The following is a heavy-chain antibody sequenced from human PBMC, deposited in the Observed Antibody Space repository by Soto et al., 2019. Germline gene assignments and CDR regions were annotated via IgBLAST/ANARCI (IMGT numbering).Heavy chain of an antibody. CDR3: ARHKGYCSSTSGYGMDV. CDR1: GYSFTTYW. D-gene: IGHD2-15*01. J-gene: IGHJ6*02. V-gene: IGHV5-51*01. CDR2: IDPADSDS. Sequence: PGESLKISCEGSGYSFTTYWVAWVRQMPGKGLEWVGSIDPADSDSIYNPPVQGQVTISADRSISTAYLQCNSLKASDTAMNICARHKGYCSSTSGYGMDVWGQGTTVTVSS.